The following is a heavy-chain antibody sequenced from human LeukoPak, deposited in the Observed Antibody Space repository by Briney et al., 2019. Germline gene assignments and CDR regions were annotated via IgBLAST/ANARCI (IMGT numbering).Heavy chain of an antibody. CDR3: GAAMVHHLPDY. CDR2: IIPILGIA. D-gene: IGHD5-18*01. V-gene: IGHV1-69*02. Sequence: SVKVSCKASGGTFSSYTISWVRQAPGHGLEWMGRIIPILGIANYAQKFQGRVTITADKSTSTAYMELSSLRSEDTAVYYCGAAMVHHLPDYWGQGTLVTVSS. CDR1: GGTFSSYT. J-gene: IGHJ4*02.